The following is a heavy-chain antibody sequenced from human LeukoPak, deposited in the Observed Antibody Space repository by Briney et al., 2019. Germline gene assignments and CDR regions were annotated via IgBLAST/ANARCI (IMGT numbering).Heavy chain of an antibody. CDR2: IYHSGNT. D-gene: IGHD3-3*01. Sequence: PSETLSLTCIVSGGSISTSAYYWGWIRQPPGEGLQWIGSIYHSGNTYYNSSLKSRVTISVDTSTSQFSLRLSSVTAADTAVYYCARGFRRDFWSGYSRGKYYYYGMDVWGQGTTVTVSS. J-gene: IGHJ6*02. V-gene: IGHV4-39*01. CDR3: ARGFRRDFWSGYSRGKYYYYGMDV. CDR1: GGSISTSAYY.